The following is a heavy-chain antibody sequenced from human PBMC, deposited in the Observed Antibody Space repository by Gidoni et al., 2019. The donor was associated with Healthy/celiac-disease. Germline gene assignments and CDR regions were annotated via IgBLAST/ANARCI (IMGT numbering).Heavy chain of an antibody. D-gene: IGHD5-12*01. V-gene: IGHV3-30*04. CDR2: ISYDGSNK. CDR3: ARGPSEEMATSEGDFDY. Sequence: QVQLVESGGGVVQPGRSLRLSCAASGFTFSSYAMHWVRQAPGKGLEWVAVISYDGSNKYYADSVKGRFTISRDNSKNTLYLQMNSLRAEDTAVYYCARGPSEEMATSEGDFDYWGQGTLVTVSS. CDR1: GFTFSSYA. J-gene: IGHJ4*02.